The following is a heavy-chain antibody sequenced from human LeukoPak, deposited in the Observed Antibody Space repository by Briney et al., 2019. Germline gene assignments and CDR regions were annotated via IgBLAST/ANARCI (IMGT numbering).Heavy chain of an antibody. V-gene: IGHV3-23*01. Sequence: PGASLRLSCVASRFTFSNYAMSWVRQAPGKGLDWVSAITGSGGNTYYADSVKGRFTISRDNSKNTVFLQMNSVRAEDTAVYYCAKCGDYDFLTGYYVADYWGQGTLVTVSS. D-gene: IGHD3-9*01. CDR1: RFTFSNYA. CDR2: ITGSGGNT. CDR3: AKCGDYDFLTGYYVADY. J-gene: IGHJ4*02.